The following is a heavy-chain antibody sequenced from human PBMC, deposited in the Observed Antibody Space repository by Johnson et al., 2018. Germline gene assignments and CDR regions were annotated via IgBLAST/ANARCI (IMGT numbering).Heavy chain of an antibody. Sequence: VQLVQSGGGLVQPGGSLRLSCAASGFTVSSNYMSWVRQAPGKGLEWVSVIYSGGDTYYADSVKGRFTISRDNSKNTLYLQMNSLRAEDRAVYYCARGGPGEYEFWSSGDAFDIWGQGTMVTVSS. J-gene: IGHJ3*02. CDR1: GFTVSSNY. CDR2: IYSGGDT. CDR3: ARGGPGEYEFWSSGDAFDI. D-gene: IGHD3-3*01. V-gene: IGHV3-66*01.